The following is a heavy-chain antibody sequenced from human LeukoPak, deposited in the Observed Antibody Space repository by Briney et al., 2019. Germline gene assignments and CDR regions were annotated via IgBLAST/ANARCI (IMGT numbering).Heavy chain of an antibody. CDR2: INTDGSST. J-gene: IGHJ4*02. V-gene: IGHV3-74*01. CDR3: ARVGLLGYCSSTSCYDY. D-gene: IGHD2-2*01. Sequence: GGSLRLSCAASGFTFSSYRMHWVRQAPGKGLVWVSRINTDGSSTSYADSVKGRFTISRDNAKNTLYLQMNSLRAEDTAVYYCARVGLLGYCSSTSCYDYWGQGTLVTVSS. CDR1: GFTFSSYR.